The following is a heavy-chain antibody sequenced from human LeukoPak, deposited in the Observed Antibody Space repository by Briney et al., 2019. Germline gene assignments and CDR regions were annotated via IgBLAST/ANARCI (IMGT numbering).Heavy chain of an antibody. CDR3: ASSMYYCSSTSCHTGEDYYYYGMDV. Sequence: GASVKVSCKASGYTFTSYDINWVRQATGQGLEWMGGIIPIFGTANYAQKFQGRVTITTDESTSTAYMELSSLRSKDTAVYYCASSMYYCSSTSCHTGEDYYYYGMDVWGQGTTVTVSS. D-gene: IGHD2-2*01. J-gene: IGHJ6*02. CDR2: IIPIFGTA. V-gene: IGHV1-69*05. CDR1: GYTFTSYD.